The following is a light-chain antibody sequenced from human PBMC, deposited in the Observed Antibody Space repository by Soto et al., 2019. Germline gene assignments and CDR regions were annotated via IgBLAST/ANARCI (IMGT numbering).Light chain of an antibody. CDR3: QHYNSYSEA. CDR1: QSVNKW. J-gene: IGKJ1*01. Sequence: DIQMTQSPSTLSASVGDRGTITCRASQSVNKWLPWFKQKPGKVPKLLIFDASTLQTGVPSRFGGRGSGTEFTLTISSLQTDSFATYYCQHYNSYSEAFGQGTKVDIK. CDR2: DAS. V-gene: IGKV1-5*01.